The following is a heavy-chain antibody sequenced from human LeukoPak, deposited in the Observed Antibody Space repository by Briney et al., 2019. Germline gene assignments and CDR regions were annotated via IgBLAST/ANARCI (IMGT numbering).Heavy chain of an antibody. CDR1: GGSISSYY. J-gene: IGHJ3*02. V-gene: IGHV4-59*01. Sequence: PSETLSLTCTVSGGSISSYYWTWIRQPPGKGLEWIGYIYYTGSTSYNPSLKSRVTMSVDTSKNQFSLKLNSVIAADTAVYYCAREVPLRGAIVETTRAFDIWGQGTRVTVSS. D-gene: IGHD1-26*01. CDR2: IYYTGST. CDR3: AREVPLRGAIVETTRAFDI.